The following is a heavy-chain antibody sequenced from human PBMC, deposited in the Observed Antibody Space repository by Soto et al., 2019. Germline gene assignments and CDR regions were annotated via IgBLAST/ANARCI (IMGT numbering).Heavy chain of an antibody. Sequence: LRLSCAASGFMFSSFDMHWVRQAPGKGLEWVAVISSDGNSKSYADSVKGRFTVSRDNSEKTLFLQMNSLRPEDTAAYFCAKDRSSGWAHHYYYYHGMDVWGLGTTVTVSS. CDR1: GFMFSSFD. V-gene: IGHV3-30*18. J-gene: IGHJ6*02. CDR3: AKDRSSGWAHHYYYYHGMDV. CDR2: ISSDGNSK. D-gene: IGHD6-19*01.